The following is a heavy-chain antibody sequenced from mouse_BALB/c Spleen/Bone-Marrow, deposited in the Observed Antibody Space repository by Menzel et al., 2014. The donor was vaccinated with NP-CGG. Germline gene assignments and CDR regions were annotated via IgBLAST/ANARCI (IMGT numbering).Heavy chain of an antibody. V-gene: IGHV1-7*01. CDR3: ANGNSFAY. CDR1: GYTFTTFW. CDR2: INPTTSYT. J-gene: IGHJ3*01. D-gene: IGHD2-1*01. Sequence: VHLVESGAELAKPGASVKMSCKASGYTFTTFWMHWVKQRPGQGLEWIGYINPTTSYTEYSQKFKDKATLTADKSSSTAYMQLSSLTSEDSAVYYCANGNSFAYWGQGTLVTVAA.